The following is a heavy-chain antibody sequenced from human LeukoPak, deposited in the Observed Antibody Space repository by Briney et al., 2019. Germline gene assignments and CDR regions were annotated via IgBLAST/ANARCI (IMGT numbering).Heavy chain of an antibody. V-gene: IGHV4-30-4*01. CDR2: IYYSGTT. Sequence: PSETLSLTCTVSGGSISSGDDYWSWIRQPPGKGLESIGYIYYSGTTYYNPSLKSRASISVDTSKNQFSLKLSSVTAADTALYFCARLVGYYSRGSCYHFDHWGQGSLVTVSS. CDR3: ARLVGYYSRGSCYHFDH. J-gene: IGHJ4*02. D-gene: IGHD2-15*01. CDR1: GGSISSGDDY.